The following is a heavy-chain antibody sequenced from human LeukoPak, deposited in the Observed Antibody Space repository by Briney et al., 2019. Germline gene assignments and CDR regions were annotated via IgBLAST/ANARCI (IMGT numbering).Heavy chain of an antibody. CDR2: INHSGST. J-gene: IGHJ6*03. CDR3: ARAYDYGVHYYYYYYMDV. V-gene: IGHV4-34*01. Sequence: SETLSLTCAVYGGSFSGYYWSWIRQPPGKGLEWIGEINHSGSTNYNPSLKSRVTISVDTSKNQFSLKLSSVTAADTAVYYCARAYDYGVHYYYYYYMDVWGKGTTVTVSS. CDR1: GGSFSGYY. D-gene: IGHD4-17*01.